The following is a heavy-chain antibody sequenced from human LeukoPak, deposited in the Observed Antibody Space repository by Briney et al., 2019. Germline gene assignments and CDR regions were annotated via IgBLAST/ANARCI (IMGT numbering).Heavy chain of an antibody. D-gene: IGHD2-15*01. CDR2: ISYDGSNK. Sequence: PGRSLRLSCAASGFTFSSYGMHWVRQAPGKGLEWVAVISYDGSNKYYADSVKGRFTIPRDNSKNTLYLQMNSLRAEDTAVYYCAKGDIVVGGYDYWGQGTLVTVSS. V-gene: IGHV3-30*18. CDR1: GFTFSSYG. J-gene: IGHJ4*02. CDR3: AKGDIVVGGYDY.